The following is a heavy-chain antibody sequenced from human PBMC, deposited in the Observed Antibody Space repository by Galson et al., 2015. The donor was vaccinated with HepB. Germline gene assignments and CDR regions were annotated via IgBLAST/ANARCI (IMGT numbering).Heavy chain of an antibody. CDR2: IKQDGSEK. CDR3: ARDLDDYVWGSYRHSHFQH. Sequence: SLRLSCAASGFTFSSYWMSWVRQAPGKGLEWVANIKQDGSEKYYVDSVKGRFTTSRDNAKNSLYLQMNSLRAEDTAVYYCARDLDDYVWGSYRHSHFQHWGQGTLVTVSS. D-gene: IGHD3-16*02. V-gene: IGHV3-7*01. CDR1: GFTFSSYW. J-gene: IGHJ1*01.